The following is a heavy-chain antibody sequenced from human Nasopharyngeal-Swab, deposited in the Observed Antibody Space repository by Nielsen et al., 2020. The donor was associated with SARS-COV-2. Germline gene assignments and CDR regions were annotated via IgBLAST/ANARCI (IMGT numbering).Heavy chain of an antibody. J-gene: IGHJ5*02. Sequence: GESLKISCAASGFTVSSSYMSWVRQAPGKGLEWVSTIHSDGNTYFADSVRGRFSSYRDNYRNTLSLQMNSLRAEDTAVYYCASRGAANDPSTRDLPYSRRTFDLWGQGAQVTVSS. CDR3: ASRGAANDPSTRDLPYSRRTFDL. CDR2: IHSDGNT. V-gene: IGHV3-53*01. D-gene: IGHD4-11*01. CDR1: GFTVSSSY.